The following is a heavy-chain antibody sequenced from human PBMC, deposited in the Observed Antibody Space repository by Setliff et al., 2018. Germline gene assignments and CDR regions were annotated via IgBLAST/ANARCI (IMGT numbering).Heavy chain of an antibody. J-gene: IGHJ4*02. CDR1: GAAISTYY. Sequence: SETLSLTCAVSGAAISTYYWSWLRQPPGKGLEWIGYVSYGGSTKYNPSLESLVTISLDAPKNQFSLKLTSVTAADTAVYYCARGVSGVSWTPRYWGRGTLVTVSS. CDR2: VSYGGST. CDR3: ARGVSGVSWTPRY. D-gene: IGHD2-15*01. V-gene: IGHV4-59*08.